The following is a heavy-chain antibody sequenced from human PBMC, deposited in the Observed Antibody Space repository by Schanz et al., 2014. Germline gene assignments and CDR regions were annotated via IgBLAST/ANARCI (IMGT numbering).Heavy chain of an antibody. CDR3: VRVPSRDVSFDL. CDR2: ISAYNGNT. D-gene: IGHD3-16*01. J-gene: IGHJ2*01. V-gene: IGHV1-18*04. CDR1: GYTFTSYS. Sequence: QVQLVQSGAEVKKPGASVKVSCKASGYTFTSYSMHWVRQAPGQGLEWMGWISAYNGNTNYAQKLQGRVTMTTDTSTSTAYMELRSLRSDDTAVYYCVRVPSRDVSFDLWGRGTLVTVSS.